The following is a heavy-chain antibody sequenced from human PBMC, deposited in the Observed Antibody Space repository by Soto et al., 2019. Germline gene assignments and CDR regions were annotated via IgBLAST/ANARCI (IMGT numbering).Heavy chain of an antibody. J-gene: IGHJ4*02. V-gene: IGHV4-31*03. Sequence: SETLSLTCTVSGGSISSGGYYWSWIRQHPGKGLEWIGYIYYSGSTYYNPSLKSRVTISVDTSKNQFSLKLNSVTAADTAVYYCARTLSRILLDYWGQGTLVTVSS. CDR2: IYYSGST. CDR3: ARTLSRILLDY. CDR1: GGSISSGGYY.